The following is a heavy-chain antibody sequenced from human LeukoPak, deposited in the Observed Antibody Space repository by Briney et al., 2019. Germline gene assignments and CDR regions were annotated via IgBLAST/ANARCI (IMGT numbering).Heavy chain of an antibody. Sequence: RAGESLKISCKGSGDTFNSDWIAWVRQMPGKGLECMGVIYPGDSDTTYSPSFQGQVTISADKSINTAYLQWTSLKASDTAMYYCARRGLGYDDYDAWKDAFDIWGQGTMVIVSS. D-gene: IGHD4/OR15-4a*01. J-gene: IGHJ3*02. CDR2: IYPGDSDT. CDR1: GDTFNSDW. V-gene: IGHV5-51*01. CDR3: ARRGLGYDDYDAWKDAFDI.